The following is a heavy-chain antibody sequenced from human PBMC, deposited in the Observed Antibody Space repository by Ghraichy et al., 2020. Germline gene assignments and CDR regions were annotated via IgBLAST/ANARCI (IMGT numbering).Heavy chain of an antibody. CDR3: ARNLAAAGTLLDY. V-gene: IGHV7-4-1*02. D-gene: IGHD6-13*01. CDR2: INPNTGNP. J-gene: IGHJ4*02. CDR1: GYTFTGLA. Sequence: ASVKVSCKTSGYTFTGLAMNWVRQAPGQGLEWMGWINPNTGNPTYGQGFAGRFVFSLDTSVSTAYLQISSLEAGDTAVYFCARNLAAAGTLLDYWGQGTLVTVSS.